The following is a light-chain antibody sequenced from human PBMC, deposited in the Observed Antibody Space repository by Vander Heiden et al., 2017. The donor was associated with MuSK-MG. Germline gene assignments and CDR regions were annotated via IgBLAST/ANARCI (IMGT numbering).Light chain of an antibody. Sequence: DIQMTQSPSSLSASVGDRVTILCRASQSISSYLNWYQEKPGKAPKLLIYGASSMQSGVPSRFSGSGSGTDFTLTISRLQPEDFATYYCQQSDATPITFGGGTKVEIK. CDR3: QQSDATPIT. V-gene: IGKV1-39*01. CDR2: GAS. CDR1: QSISSY. J-gene: IGKJ4*01.